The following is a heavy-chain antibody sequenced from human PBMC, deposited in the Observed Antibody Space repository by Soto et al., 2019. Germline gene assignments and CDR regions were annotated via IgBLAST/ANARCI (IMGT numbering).Heavy chain of an antibody. CDR1: GGSISSYY. Sequence: SETLSLTCTVSGGSISSYYWSWIRQPAGNGLERIGRIYTSGSTNYNPSLKSRVAMSVDTSKNQFSLKLSSVTAADTAVYYCTRDSYEDYYFDYWGQGTLVTVSS. D-gene: IGHD4-17*01. CDR3: TRDSYEDYYFDY. CDR2: IYTSGST. V-gene: IGHV4-4*07. J-gene: IGHJ4*02.